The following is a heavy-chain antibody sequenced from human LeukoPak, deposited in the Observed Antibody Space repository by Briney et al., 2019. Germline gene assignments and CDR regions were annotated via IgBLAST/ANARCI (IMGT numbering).Heavy chain of an antibody. V-gene: IGHV6-1*01. D-gene: IGHD1-26*01. CDR1: GDSVSSTTGT. J-gene: IGHJ1*01. Sequence: SQTLSLTCAISGDSVSSTTGTWSWIRQSPSRGLEWLGRTYYRTKWYYDYAVSVRSRMTINPDTSKNQFPLQLSFVTPEDTAVYYCTRGDHGSATSLFRHWGQGTLVTVSS. CDR2: TYYRTKWYY. CDR3: TRGDHGSATSLFRH.